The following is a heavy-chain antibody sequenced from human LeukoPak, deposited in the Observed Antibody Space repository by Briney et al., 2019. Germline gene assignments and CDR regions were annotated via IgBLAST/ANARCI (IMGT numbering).Heavy chain of an antibody. CDR3: ARDLDYYDSSGYYLTQDY. D-gene: IGHD3-22*01. CDR1: GFSFNTYS. Sequence: GGSLRLSCAASGFSFNTYSMTWVRQAPGKGLEWVANIKQDGSEKYYVDSVKGRFTISRDNAKNSLYLQMNSLRAEDTAVYYCARDLDYYDSSGYYLTQDYWGQGTLVTVSS. CDR2: IKQDGSEK. V-gene: IGHV3-7*01. J-gene: IGHJ4*02.